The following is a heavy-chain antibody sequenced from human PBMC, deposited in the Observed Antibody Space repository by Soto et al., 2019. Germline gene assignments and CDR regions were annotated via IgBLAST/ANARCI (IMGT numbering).Heavy chain of an antibody. CDR1: GLTFSSYA. CDR3: AKALERHYYDSSGYYFLNYFDY. D-gene: IGHD3-22*01. CDR2: ISGSGGST. Sequence: GGSLRLSCAASGLTFSSYAMSWVRQAPGKGMEWVSAISGSGGSTYYADSVKGRFTISRDNSKNTLYLQMNSLRAEDTAVYYCAKALERHYYDSSGYYFLNYFDYWGQGTLVTVSS. J-gene: IGHJ4*02. V-gene: IGHV3-23*01.